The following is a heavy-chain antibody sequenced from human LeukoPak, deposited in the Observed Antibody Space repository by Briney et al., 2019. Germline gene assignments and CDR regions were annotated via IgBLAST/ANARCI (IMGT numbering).Heavy chain of an antibody. D-gene: IGHD3-22*01. CDR3: TRSYDIRPTHAFDI. Sequence: SVKVSCKASGDTFSSYAISWVRQAPGQGLEWMGGFIPIFGTANYAQKFQGRVTITTDESTRTAYMELSSLRSEDTAVYYCTRSYDIRPTHAFDIWGQGAMVTVSS. J-gene: IGHJ3*02. CDR1: GDTFSSYA. CDR2: FIPIFGTA. V-gene: IGHV1-69*05.